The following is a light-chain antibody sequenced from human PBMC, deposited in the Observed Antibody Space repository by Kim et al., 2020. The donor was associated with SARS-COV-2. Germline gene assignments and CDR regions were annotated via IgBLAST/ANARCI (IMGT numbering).Light chain of an antibody. CDR2: GKN. CDR1: SLRSCY. V-gene: IGLV3-19*01. J-gene: IGLJ2*01. Sequence: LGQTVRITCQGESLRSCYASWYQQKPGQAPVLVIYGKNNRPSAIPDRFSGSSSENTASLTITGAQAEDEAEYYSNSRDSSGNNLVFGGGTQLTVL. CDR3: NSRDSSGNNLV.